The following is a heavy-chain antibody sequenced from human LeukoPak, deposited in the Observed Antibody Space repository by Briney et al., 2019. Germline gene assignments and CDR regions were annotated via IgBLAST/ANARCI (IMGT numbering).Heavy chain of an antibody. CDR3: AKNGDRGAYCSGGSCYPYYYYYMDV. CDR2: ISEFSERT. CDR1: GFTLSDFA. Sequence: GGSLRLSCAASGFTLSDFAMTWARQAPGKGLDYVSSISEFSERTYYADSVKGRFTISRDNSKNTLYLQMNSLRAEDTAVYYCAKNGDRGAYCSGGSCYPYYYYYMDVWGKGTTVTISS. J-gene: IGHJ6*03. D-gene: IGHD2-15*01. V-gene: IGHV3-23*01.